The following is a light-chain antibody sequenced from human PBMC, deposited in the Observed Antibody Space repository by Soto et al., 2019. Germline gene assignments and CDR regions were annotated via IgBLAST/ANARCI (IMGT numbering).Light chain of an antibody. CDR2: DA. CDR1: QSVSSY. J-gene: IGKJ5*01. Sequence: EIVFTQSPATLSLSRGGGTTLSFRASQSVSSYLAWYQQKPGQAPRLLIYDANRATGIPVRFSGSGSGTDLTLTISSLEPEDFAVYYCQQRSNWPINFGQGTRLEIK. CDR3: QQRSNWPIN. V-gene: IGKV3-11*01.